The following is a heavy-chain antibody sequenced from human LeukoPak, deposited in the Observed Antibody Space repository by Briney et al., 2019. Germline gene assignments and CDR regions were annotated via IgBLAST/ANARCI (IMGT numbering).Heavy chain of an antibody. Sequence: HPGGSLRLSCAASGFTFSIYWMSWVRQAPGKGLEWVANINQDGSQKYYVDSVKGRFTISRDNAKNSLYLQMNSLRAEDTALYYCAKDKEGYYYDSNLDYWGQGTLVTVSS. J-gene: IGHJ4*02. CDR2: INQDGSQK. V-gene: IGHV3-7*03. CDR3: AKDKEGYYYDSNLDY. CDR1: GFTFSIYW. D-gene: IGHD3-22*01.